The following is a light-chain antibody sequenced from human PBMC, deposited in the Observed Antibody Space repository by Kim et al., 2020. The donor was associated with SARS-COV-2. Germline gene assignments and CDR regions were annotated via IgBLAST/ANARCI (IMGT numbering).Light chain of an antibody. Sequence: DIQMTQSPSTLSASVGDRVTITCRASHNIYHWLAWYQQKPGKAPKLLIYKASSLESGVPSRFSGSGSGTEFTLTISSLQPDDFATYYCQQCDNYPLTFGGGTKVDIK. CDR2: KAS. J-gene: IGKJ4*01. CDR3: QQCDNYPLT. CDR1: HNIYHW. V-gene: IGKV1-5*03.